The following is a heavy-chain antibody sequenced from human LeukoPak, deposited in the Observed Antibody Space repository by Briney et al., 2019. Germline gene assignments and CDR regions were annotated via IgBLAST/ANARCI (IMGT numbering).Heavy chain of an antibody. D-gene: IGHD3-10*02. Sequence: GGSLRLSCAASGFTFSSYEMNWVRQAPGKGLEWVSYISSSGSTIYYADSVKGRFTISRDNAKNSLYLQMNSLRVEDTAIYYCARDQYPYVWGDWGQGTLVTVST. CDR2: ISSSGSTI. J-gene: IGHJ4*02. CDR3: ARDQYPYVWGD. V-gene: IGHV3-48*03. CDR1: GFTFSSYE.